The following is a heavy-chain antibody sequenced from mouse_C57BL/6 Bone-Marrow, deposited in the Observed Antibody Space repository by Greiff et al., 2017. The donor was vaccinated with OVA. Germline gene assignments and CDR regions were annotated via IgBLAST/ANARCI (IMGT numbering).Heavy chain of an antibody. CDR3: ARGRVYPWFAY. CDR1: GYSITSGYD. CDR2: ISYSGST. Sequence: EVKLMESGPGMVKPSQSLSLTCTVTGYSITSGYDWHWIRHFPGNKLEWMGYISYSGSTNYNPSLKSRISITHDTSKNHFFLKLNSVTTEDTATYYCARGRVYPWFAYWGQGTLVTVSA. J-gene: IGHJ3*01. V-gene: IGHV3-1*01.